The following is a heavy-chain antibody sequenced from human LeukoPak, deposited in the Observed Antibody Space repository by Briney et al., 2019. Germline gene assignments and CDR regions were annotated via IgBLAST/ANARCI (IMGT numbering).Heavy chain of an antibody. V-gene: IGHV3-11*01. CDR3: AGGLDIAVAGPGGYFDY. CDR2: ISPGGGAT. CDR1: GFTFCDYH. Sequence: PGGSLRLSCAASGFTFCDYHMNWVRQAPGKGPEWVSYISPGGGATYFADSVKGRFAISRDNARNSLYLQMNGLTAEDTAVYYCAGGLDIAVAGPGGYFDYWGQGTLVTVSS. D-gene: IGHD6-19*01. J-gene: IGHJ4*02.